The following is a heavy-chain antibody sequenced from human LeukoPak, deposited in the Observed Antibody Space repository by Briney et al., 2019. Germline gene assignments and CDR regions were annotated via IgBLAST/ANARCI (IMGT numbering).Heavy chain of an antibody. D-gene: IGHD6-19*01. V-gene: IGHV3-33*01. CDR3: ARDGDIAVATAPYYFDY. CDR1: GFTFSSYG. J-gene: IGHJ4*02. Sequence: PGGSLRLSCAASGFTFSSYGMHWVRQAPGKGLEWVALIWHDGSNKYYGDSVKGRFTISRDNSKNTLYLQMNSLRPEDTAVYYCARDGDIAVATAPYYFDYWGQGILVTVSS. CDR2: IWHDGSNK.